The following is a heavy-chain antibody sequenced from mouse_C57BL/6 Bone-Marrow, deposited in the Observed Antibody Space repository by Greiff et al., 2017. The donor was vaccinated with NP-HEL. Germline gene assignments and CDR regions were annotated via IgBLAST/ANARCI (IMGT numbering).Heavy chain of an antibody. V-gene: IGHV5-6*02. Sequence: EVNVVESGGDLVKPGGSLKLSCAASGFTFSSYGMSWVRQTPDKRLEWVATISSGGSYTYYPDSVKGRFTISRDNAKNTLYLQMSSLKSEDTAMYYCARRLLAYWGQGTLVTVSA. J-gene: IGHJ3*01. CDR1: GFTFSSYG. CDR3: ARRLLAY. CDR2: ISSGGSYT.